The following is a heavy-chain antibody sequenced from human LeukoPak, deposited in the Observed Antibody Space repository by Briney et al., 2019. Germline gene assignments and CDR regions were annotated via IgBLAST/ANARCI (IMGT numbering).Heavy chain of an antibody. D-gene: IGHD3-3*01. J-gene: IGHJ3*02. Sequence: GGSLRLSCAASGFTFSNAWMNWVRQAPGKGLEWVGRIKSKTDGGTTDYAAPVKGRFTISRDDSKNTLYLQMNSLKTEDTAVYYCTKLHDFWSGYFAAHAFDIWGQGTMVTVPS. CDR2: IKSKTDGGTT. CDR1: GFTFSNAW. V-gene: IGHV3-15*07. CDR3: TKLHDFWSGYFAAHAFDI.